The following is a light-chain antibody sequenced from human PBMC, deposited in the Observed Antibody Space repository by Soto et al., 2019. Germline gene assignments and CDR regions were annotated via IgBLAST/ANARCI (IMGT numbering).Light chain of an antibody. CDR3: QQYHSFSGSA. CDR1: QSVSLW. CDR2: GVS. V-gene: IGKV1-5*01. Sequence: DIQMTQSPSTLSASVGDTVTITCRASQSVSLWLAWYQQKPGKAPNLLIYGVSTLRRGVPSRFAGSGSGTDFALTSSSLQPEDFGTYYCQQYHSFSGSAFGQGTKVDI. J-gene: IGKJ1*01.